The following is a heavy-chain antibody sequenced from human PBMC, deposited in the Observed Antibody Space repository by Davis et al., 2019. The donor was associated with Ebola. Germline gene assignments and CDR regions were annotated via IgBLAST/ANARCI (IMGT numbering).Heavy chain of an antibody. V-gene: IGHV4-34*01. CDR1: GGSFSGYY. CDR2: INHSGST. J-gene: IGHJ6*04. Sequence: MPSETLSLTCAVYGGSFSGYYWSWIRQPPGKGLEWIGEINHSGSTNYNPSLKSRVTISVDTSKNQFSLKLSSVTAADTAVYYCARWVFYGMDVWGNGTTVTVSS. CDR3: ARWVFYGMDV.